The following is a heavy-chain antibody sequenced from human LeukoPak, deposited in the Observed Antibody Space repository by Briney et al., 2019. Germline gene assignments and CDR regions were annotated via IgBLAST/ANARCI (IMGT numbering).Heavy chain of an antibody. V-gene: IGHV1-2*02. J-gene: IGHJ4*02. CDR1: GYSFTDFY. CDR3: AREIGPIQLHLWGSAFDY. D-gene: IGHD5-18*01. CDR2: VNTKIEAT. Sequence: ASVKVSCKASGYSFTDFYIHWVRQVPGQGLEWMGWVNTKIEATHYPPKFQGRVTMTSDTSINTVYMEMSSLTSDDSGLYYCAREIGPIQLHLWGSAFDYWGQGTLVTVSS.